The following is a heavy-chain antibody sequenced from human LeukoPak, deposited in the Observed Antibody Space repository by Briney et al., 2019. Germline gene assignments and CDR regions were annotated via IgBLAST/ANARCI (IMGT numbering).Heavy chain of an antibody. Sequence: PGESLRLSCAASGFTVSSNYVSWVRQAPGKGLEWVSVIYSGGDTYYADSVKGRFTLSRDNSKNLLYLQMNSLRAEDTAVYYCERGGAARSAGHWGQGTLVIVSS. J-gene: IGHJ4*02. V-gene: IGHV3-53*01. CDR1: GFTVSSNY. CDR2: IYSGGDT. CDR3: ERGGAARSAGH. D-gene: IGHD6-6*01.